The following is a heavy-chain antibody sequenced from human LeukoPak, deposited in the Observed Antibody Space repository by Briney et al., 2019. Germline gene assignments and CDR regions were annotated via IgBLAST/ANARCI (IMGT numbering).Heavy chain of an antibody. D-gene: IGHD6-6*01. CDR1: GGSFSGYY. J-gene: IGHJ4*02. CDR3: ARRGVAARRRFDY. V-gene: IGHV4-34*01. CDR2: INHSGCT. Sequence: SETLSLTCAVYGGSFSGYYWSWIRQPPGKGLEWMGEINHSGCTNYNPSLNSRVTISVDTSKNQFSLKLSSVTAADTAVYYCARRGVAARRRFDYGGQGTLVTVSS.